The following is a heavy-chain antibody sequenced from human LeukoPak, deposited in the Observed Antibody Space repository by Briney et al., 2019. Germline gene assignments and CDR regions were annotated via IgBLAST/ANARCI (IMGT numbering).Heavy chain of an antibody. V-gene: IGHV4-39*01. CDR3: ARLLGYCSSTDCYAFDY. CDR1: GGTISSTSYY. CDR2: IFYSGST. Sequence: VKPSATLSLTCTVSGGTISSTSYYWAWIRQYPGKGLEWIGLIFYSGSTYYNPSLKSRVTISVDTSKNQFSLNLRSVTAADTAVYYCARLLGYCSSTDCYAFDYWGQGTLVTVSS. D-gene: IGHD2-2*01. J-gene: IGHJ4*02.